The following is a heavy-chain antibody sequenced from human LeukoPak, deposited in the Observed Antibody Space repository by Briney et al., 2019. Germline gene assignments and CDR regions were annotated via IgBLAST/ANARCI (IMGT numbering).Heavy chain of an antibody. CDR3: AKDRSCSGGSCYWDY. Sequence: GRSWRLSCAASGFTFSSYGMHWVRQAPGQGLEWGAVIWDDASNRYYADSVKGGFTISRDNSQNPLYLQLNSLRAEDSPLYYCAKDRSCSGGSCYWDYWGQGTLVTVSS. J-gene: IGHJ4*02. CDR1: GFTFSSYG. V-gene: IGHV3-33*06. CDR2: IWDDASNR. D-gene: IGHD2-15*01.